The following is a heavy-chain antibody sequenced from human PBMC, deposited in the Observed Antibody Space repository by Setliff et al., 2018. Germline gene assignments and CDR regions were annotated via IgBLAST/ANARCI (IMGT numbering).Heavy chain of an antibody. CDR1: GYTFTGYY. CDR2: INPSSGAT. CDR3: ARDGGGDSDAFDI. D-gene: IGHD3-16*01. V-gene: IGHV1-2*06. J-gene: IGHJ3*02. Sequence: ASVKFSCKASGYTFTGYYMYWVRQAPGRGLEWMGRINPSSGATIYAQKFQGRVTMTSDTSISTAYMELGRLRSDDTAVYFCARDGGGDSDAFDIWGQGTMVTVSS.